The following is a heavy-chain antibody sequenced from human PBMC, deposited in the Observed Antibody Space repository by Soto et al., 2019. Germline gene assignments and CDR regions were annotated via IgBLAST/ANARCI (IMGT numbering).Heavy chain of an antibody. D-gene: IGHD3-10*01. CDR2: FDPEDGET. V-gene: IGHV1-24*01. Sequence: ASVKVSCKVSGYTLTELSMHWVRQAPGKGLECMGGFDPEDGETIYAQKFQSRVTMTEYTSTEAAYMELSSLRSEDTAVYYCATLVIVRGVHYYGMDVCGQGPTVTVSS. J-gene: IGHJ6*02. CDR3: ATLVIVRGVHYYGMDV. CDR1: GYTLTELS.